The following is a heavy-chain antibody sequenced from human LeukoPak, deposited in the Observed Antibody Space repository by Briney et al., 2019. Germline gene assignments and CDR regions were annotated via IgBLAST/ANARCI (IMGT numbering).Heavy chain of an antibody. V-gene: IGHV3-23*01. Sequence: PGGSLRLSCAASVFTFSSYAMSWVRQAPGKGLEWVSAISGGGGSTYYADSVKGRFTISRDNSKNTLYLQMNSLRDEDTAVYYCAIPGGAYCGGYCYWSLRPFDYWGQGTLVTVSS. CDR1: VFTFSSYA. J-gene: IGHJ4*02. CDR2: ISGGGGST. CDR3: AIPGGAYCGGYCYWSLRPFDY. D-gene: IGHD2-21*02.